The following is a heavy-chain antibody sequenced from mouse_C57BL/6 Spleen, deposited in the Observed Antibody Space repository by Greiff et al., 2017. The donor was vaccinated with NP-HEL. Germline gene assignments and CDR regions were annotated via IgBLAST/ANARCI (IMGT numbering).Heavy chain of an antibody. D-gene: IGHD1-1*01. CDR2: ISSGSSTI. J-gene: IGHJ4*01. Sequence: EVMLVESGGGLVKPGGSLKLSCAASGFTFSDYGMHWVRQAPEKGLEWVAYISSGSSTIYYADTVKGRFTISRDNAKNTLFLQMTSLRSEDTAMYYCARRILYYYAMDYWGQGTSVTVSS. V-gene: IGHV5-17*01. CDR3: ARRILYYYAMDY. CDR1: GFTFSDYG.